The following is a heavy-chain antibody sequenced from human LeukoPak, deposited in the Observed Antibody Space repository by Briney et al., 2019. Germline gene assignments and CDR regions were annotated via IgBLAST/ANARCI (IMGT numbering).Heavy chain of an antibody. CDR2: IYHNGST. V-gene: IGHV4-34*01. CDR3: ARLSSLANIAARGRTWLDP. J-gene: IGHJ5*02. CDR1: GGSFSGYY. D-gene: IGHD6-6*01. Sequence: SETLSLTCAVYGGSFSGYYWSWIRQPPGKGLEWIGEIYHNGSTNYNPSLKSRVTISVDKSKNQFSLKLSSVTAADTAVYYCARLSSLANIAARGRTWLDPWGQGSLVTVSS.